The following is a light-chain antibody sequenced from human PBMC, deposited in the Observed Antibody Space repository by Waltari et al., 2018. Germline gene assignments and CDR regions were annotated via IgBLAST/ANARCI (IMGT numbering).Light chain of an antibody. CDR2: RAS. J-gene: IGKJ1*01. Sequence: EIVLTQSPSTLSVSPGDRVTLSCRAGQRVGTNLAWYQHSPRRAPRLLVYRASTRASYIPARFSASGSVTEFTLAISTLQSEDSSVFCCQQYNDWPRTFGQGTKVEIK. CDR3: QQYNDWPRT. CDR1: QRVGTN. V-gene: IGKV3D-15*01.